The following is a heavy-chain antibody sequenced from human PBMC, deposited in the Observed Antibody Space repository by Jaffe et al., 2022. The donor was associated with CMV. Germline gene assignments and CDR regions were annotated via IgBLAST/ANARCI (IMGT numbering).Heavy chain of an antibody. J-gene: IGHJ5*02. CDR3: ARDPVQYDILTGYYPNDFWFDP. CDR1: GYTFTGYY. CDR2: INPNSGGT. V-gene: IGHV1-2*04. Sequence: QVQLVQSGAEVKKPGASVKVSCKASGYTFTGYYMHWVRQAPGQGLEWMGWINPNSGGTNYAQKFQGWVTMTRDTSISTAYMELSRLRSDDTAVYYCARDPVQYDILTGYYPNDFWFDPWGQGTLVTVSS. D-gene: IGHD3-9*01.